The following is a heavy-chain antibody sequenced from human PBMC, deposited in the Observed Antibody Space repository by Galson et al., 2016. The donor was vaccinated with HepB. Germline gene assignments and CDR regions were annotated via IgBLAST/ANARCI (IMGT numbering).Heavy chain of an antibody. V-gene: IGHV1-69*02. CDR3: ARALQRGDEDY. CDR1: GGIFSTYT. J-gene: IGHJ4*02. CDR2: IIPVLDIA. D-gene: IGHD2-21*01. Sequence: SVKVSCKASGGIFSTYTISWVRQAPGQGLEWTGRIIPVLDIADYAQKFQGRVTITADKSTSTAYMELSSLKSEDTAVYFCARALQRGDEDYRGQGTLVIVSS.